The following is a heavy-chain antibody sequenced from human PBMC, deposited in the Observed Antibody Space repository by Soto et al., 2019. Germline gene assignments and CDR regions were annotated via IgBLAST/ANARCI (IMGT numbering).Heavy chain of an antibody. Sequence: QVQLVQSGPEVKGPGASVKFSCKTSGYTFIDFGVSWVRQAAGQGLEWMGWINTYNDNTKYSQKLQGRITMTADASTTTAYMKLRSLIPDDTEIYYLACRDYFESWGKGAL. CDR2: INTYNDNT. CDR1: GYTFIDFG. CDR3: ACRDYFES. V-gene: IGHV1-18*04. J-gene: IGHJ4*02.